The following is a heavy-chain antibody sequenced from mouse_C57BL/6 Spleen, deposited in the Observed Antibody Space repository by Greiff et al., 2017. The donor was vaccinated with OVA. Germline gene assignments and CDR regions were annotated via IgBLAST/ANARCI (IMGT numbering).Heavy chain of an antibody. Sequence: QVQLKQPGAELVKPGASVKLSCKASGYTFTSYWMHWVKQRPGRGLEWIGRIDPNSGGTKYNEKFKSKATLTVDKPSSTAYMQLSSLTSEDSAVYYCASNYGSKNYAMDYWGQGTSVTVSS. V-gene: IGHV1-72*01. CDR1: GYTFTSYW. D-gene: IGHD1-1*01. CDR3: ASNYGSKNYAMDY. CDR2: IDPNSGGT. J-gene: IGHJ4*01.